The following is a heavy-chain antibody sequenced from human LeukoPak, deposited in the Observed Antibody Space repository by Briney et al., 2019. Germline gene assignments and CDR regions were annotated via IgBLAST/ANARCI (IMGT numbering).Heavy chain of an antibody. J-gene: IGHJ4*02. V-gene: IGHV4-34*01. CDR1: GGSFSGYY. CDR2: INHSGST. D-gene: IGHD3-10*01. Sequence: SETLSLTCAVYGGSFSGYYWSWIRQPPGKGLEWIGEINHSGSTNYNPSLKSRVTISVDTSKNQFSLKLSSVTAADTAVYYCARLDPLSGSYADYWGQGTLVTVSS. CDR3: ARLDPLSGSYADY.